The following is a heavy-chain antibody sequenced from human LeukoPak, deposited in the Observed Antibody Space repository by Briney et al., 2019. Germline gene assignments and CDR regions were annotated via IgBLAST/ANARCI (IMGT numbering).Heavy chain of an antibody. V-gene: IGHV4-4*07. CDR1: GGSISSYY. Sequence: SETLSLTSTVSGGSISSYYRSWIRQPAGKGLEWIGRIYTSGSTNYNPSLKSRVTMSVDTSKNQFSLKLSSVTAADTAVYYCARGPYSSSWETLFDYWGQGPLVTVSS. CDR3: ARGPYSSSWETLFDY. D-gene: IGHD6-13*01. CDR2: IYTSGST. J-gene: IGHJ4*02.